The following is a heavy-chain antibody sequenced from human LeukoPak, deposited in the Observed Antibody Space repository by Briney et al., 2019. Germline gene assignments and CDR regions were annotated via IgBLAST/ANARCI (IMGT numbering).Heavy chain of an antibody. D-gene: IGHD2-21*02. Sequence: SETLSLTCTVSGGSISSSSYYWGWIRQPPGKGLEWIGSIYYSGSTYYNPSLKSRVTISVDTSKNQFSLKLSSVTAADTAVYYCARVRGSGMGLLFGSLAGTGRFDYWGQGTLVTVSS. CDR2: IYYSGST. CDR1: GGSISSSSYY. J-gene: IGHJ4*02. V-gene: IGHV4-39*07. CDR3: ARVRGSGMGLLFGSLAGTGRFDY.